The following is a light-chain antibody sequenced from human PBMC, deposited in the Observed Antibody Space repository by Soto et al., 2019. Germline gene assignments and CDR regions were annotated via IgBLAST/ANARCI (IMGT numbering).Light chain of an antibody. CDR3: QQANSFPLT. J-gene: IGKJ4*01. CDR2: AAS. Sequence: DIQMTQSPSSLSASVGDRVTITCRASQSMSSYLNWYQQKPGKAPKLLIYAASSLQSGVPSRFSGSGSGTDFTLTISSLQPEDFATYYCQQANSFPLTFGGGTKVDIK. CDR1: QSMSSY. V-gene: IGKV1-39*01.